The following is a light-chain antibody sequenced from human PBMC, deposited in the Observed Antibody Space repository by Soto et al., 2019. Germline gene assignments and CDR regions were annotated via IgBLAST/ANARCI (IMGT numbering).Light chain of an antibody. CDR1: SSDVGGYNY. CDR3: CSYTDSRTHI. Sequence: QSSLTQPASVSGSPGQSITIACTGTSSDVGGYNYVSWYQQQPGKAPKLIIFEVSYRPSGISNRFSASKSGDTASLTISGLQADDEADYYCCSYTDSRTHISGSGTKVTVL. CDR2: EVS. J-gene: IGLJ1*01. V-gene: IGLV2-14*01.